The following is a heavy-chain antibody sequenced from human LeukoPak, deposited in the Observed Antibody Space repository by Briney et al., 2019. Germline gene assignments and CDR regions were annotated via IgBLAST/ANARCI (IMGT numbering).Heavy chain of an antibody. CDR2: ISSSSSYI. CDR3: ARDPLRGIVVVKGGDAFDI. Sequence: GGSLRLSCAASGFTFSSYAMSWVRQAPGKGLEWVSSISSSSSYIYYADSVKGRFTISRDNAKNSLYLQMNSLRAEDTAVYYCARDPLRGIVVVKGGDAFDIWGQGTMVTVSS. V-gene: IGHV3-21*01. J-gene: IGHJ3*02. D-gene: IGHD3-22*01. CDR1: GFTFSSYA.